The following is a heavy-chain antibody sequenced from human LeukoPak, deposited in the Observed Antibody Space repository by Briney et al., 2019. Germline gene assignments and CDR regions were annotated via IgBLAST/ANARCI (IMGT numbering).Heavy chain of an antibody. CDR1: GFTFSSYS. CDR3: ARVGYSSGWRAPDFDY. J-gene: IGHJ4*02. Sequence: GGSLRLSCAASGFTFSSYSMNWVRQAPGKGLEWVSSISSSSSYIYYADSVKGRFTISRDNAKNSLYLQMNSLRADDTAVYYCARVGYSSGWRAPDFDYWGQGTLVTVSS. V-gene: IGHV3-21*01. CDR2: ISSSSSYI. D-gene: IGHD6-19*01.